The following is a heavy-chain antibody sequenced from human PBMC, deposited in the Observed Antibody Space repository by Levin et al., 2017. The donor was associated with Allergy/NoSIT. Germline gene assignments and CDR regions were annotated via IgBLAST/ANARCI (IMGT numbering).Heavy chain of an antibody. J-gene: IGHJ4*02. CDR2: IDHSGST. D-gene: IGHD3-22*01. V-gene: IGHV4-4*02. Sequence: SETLSLTCSVSGGSISSSNWWSWVRQSPGKGLEWIGEIDHSGSTNYNSSLESRVTISVEKAHNQFSLKLTSVTAADTAMYYCARDHGDDESAGYYFDSWGQGTLVTVSS. CDR3: ARDHGDDESAGYYFDS. CDR1: GGSISSSNW.